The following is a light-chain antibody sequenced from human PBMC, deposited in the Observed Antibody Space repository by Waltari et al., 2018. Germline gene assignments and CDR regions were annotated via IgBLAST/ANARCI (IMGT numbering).Light chain of an antibody. Sequence: DIQMTQSPSSLSASVGDRVTITCRASQSISSYLNWYQEKPGTAPQLLISAASSLQSGVPSRFSSSGSGTDFTITISSLQPEDFATYYRQQSYSTPLTFGGGTKVEIK. V-gene: IGKV1-39*01. CDR2: AAS. CDR3: QQSYSTPLT. CDR1: QSISSY. J-gene: IGKJ4*01.